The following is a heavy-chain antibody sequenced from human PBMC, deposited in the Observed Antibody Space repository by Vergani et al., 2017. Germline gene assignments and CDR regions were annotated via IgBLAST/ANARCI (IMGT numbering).Heavy chain of an antibody. CDR2: IYYSGCP. Sequence: QVQLQESGPGLVKPSEALSLTCTVSNDSVSNTFYYWGGIRQTPGKGLEWIGSIYYSGCPYYNPSLESRVTMSVDTSKSQFSLKLSSVTAADTAVYYCTRHWSLVAANNWFDPWRQGTLVTVSS. V-gene: IGHV4-39*01. D-gene: IGHD2-15*01. CDR3: TRHWSLVAANNWFDP. J-gene: IGHJ5*02. CDR1: NDSVSNTFYY.